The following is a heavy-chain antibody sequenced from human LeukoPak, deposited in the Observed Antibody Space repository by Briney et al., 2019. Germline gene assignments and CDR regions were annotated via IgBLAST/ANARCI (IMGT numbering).Heavy chain of an antibody. J-gene: IGHJ4*02. Sequence: ASVKVSCKASGYTFTTYGIAWVRRAPGQGLEWMGWISAYNGNTNSAQKLQGRVTMTTDTSTSTAYMELRNPRSDDTAVYYCARIAYCGGDCYTTYFDYWGQGTLVTVSS. CDR2: ISAYNGNT. CDR3: ARIAYCGGDCYTTYFDY. CDR1: GYTFTTYG. V-gene: IGHV1-18*01. D-gene: IGHD2-21*01.